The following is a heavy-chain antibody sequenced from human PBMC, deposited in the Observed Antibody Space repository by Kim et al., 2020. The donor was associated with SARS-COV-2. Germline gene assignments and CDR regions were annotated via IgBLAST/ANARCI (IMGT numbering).Heavy chain of an antibody. CDR3: ARDMDPTVYDY. J-gene: IGHJ4*02. D-gene: IGHD4-4*01. V-gene: IGHV1-3*01. CDR2: KK. Sequence: KKQYSHKFQGRVTITRDTSANTAYMELRRLTTKDTAIYYCARDMDPTVYDYWGQGTLVTVSS.